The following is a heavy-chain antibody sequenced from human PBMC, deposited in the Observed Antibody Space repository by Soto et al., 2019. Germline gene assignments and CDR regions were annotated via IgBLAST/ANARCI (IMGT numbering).Heavy chain of an antibody. J-gene: IGHJ5*02. CDR1: GFSLTTSGVG. Sequence: QITLKESGPTLVKPTQTLTLTCTFSGFSLTTSGVGVGWIRQPPGKAPECLALIYGDDDQRYSTSLRSRLTITKDTSNNQVVLTLRHVDPVDTATYYCAHTVTPIRRFDPWGQGTLVTVSS. D-gene: IGHD3-16*01. CDR2: IYGDDDQ. CDR3: AHTVTPIRRFDP. V-gene: IGHV2-5*02.